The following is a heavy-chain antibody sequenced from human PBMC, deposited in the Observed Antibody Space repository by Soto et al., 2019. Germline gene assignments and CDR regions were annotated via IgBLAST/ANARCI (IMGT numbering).Heavy chain of an antibody. CDR3: ARGIATGQLDP. Sequence: ASVKVSCKASGYTFTRYTMNWVRQAPGQRLEWMGWINPDNGNTKSSQKFQDRVIITRDTSASTAYMDLSSLRSEDTAVYYCARGIATGQLDPWGQGTLVTVPQ. D-gene: IGHD2-15*01. V-gene: IGHV1-3*01. CDR2: INPDNGNT. J-gene: IGHJ5*02. CDR1: GYTFTRYT.